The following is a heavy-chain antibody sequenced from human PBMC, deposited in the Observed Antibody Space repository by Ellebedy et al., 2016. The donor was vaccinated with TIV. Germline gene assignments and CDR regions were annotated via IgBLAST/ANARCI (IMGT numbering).Heavy chain of an antibody. CDR3: ARPFYCSGGSCYQYDY. CDR2: ISSSSSYT. V-gene: IGHV3-11*03. CDR1: GFTFSDYY. D-gene: IGHD2-15*01. Sequence: GESLKISXAASGFTFSDYYMSWIRQAPGKGLEWVSYISSSSSYTNYADSVKGRFTISRDNAKNSLYLQMNSLRAEDTAVYYCARPFYCSGGSCYQYDYWGQGTLVTVSS. J-gene: IGHJ4*02.